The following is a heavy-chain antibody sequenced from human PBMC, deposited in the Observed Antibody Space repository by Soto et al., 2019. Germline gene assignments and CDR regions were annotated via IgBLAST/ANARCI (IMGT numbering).Heavy chain of an antibody. V-gene: IGHV3-21*01. Sequence: EVQLVESGGGLVKPGGSLRLSCAASGFSFSDYSMNWVRQAPGKGLEWVSSISSSSSYIYYADSLKGRFTVSRDNAKISLYLQMNSLRAEDTAIYYCARDQRSSTWGHFDYWGQGTLVAVSS. CDR2: ISSSSSYI. J-gene: IGHJ4*02. CDR3: ARDQRSSTWGHFDY. D-gene: IGHD7-27*01. CDR1: GFSFSDYS.